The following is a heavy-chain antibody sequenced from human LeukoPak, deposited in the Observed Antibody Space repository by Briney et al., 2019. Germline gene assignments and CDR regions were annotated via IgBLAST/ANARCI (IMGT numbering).Heavy chain of an antibody. Sequence: QPGGSLRLSCGASGVSFSTYGMPWVRQAPGEGLQWVAAISFDGSDKYYADSVEGRFTISRDNSKNTLYLQMNSLKPEDTAMYYCAKDRIRNAGYVGYFDGWGQGTLVTVSS. CDR2: ISFDGSDK. CDR1: GVSFSTYG. J-gene: IGHJ4*02. CDR3: AKDRIRNAGYVGYFDG. D-gene: IGHD1-26*01. V-gene: IGHV3-30*18.